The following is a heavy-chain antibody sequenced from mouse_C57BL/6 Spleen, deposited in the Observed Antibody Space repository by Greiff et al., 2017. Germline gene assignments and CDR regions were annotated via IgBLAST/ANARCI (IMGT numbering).Heavy chain of an antibody. CDR1: GYTFTSYW. Sequence: QVQLQQSGAELVKPGASVKMSCKASGYTFTSYWITWVKQRPGQGLEWIGDIYPGSGSTNYNEKFKSKATLTVDTSSSTAYMQLSSLTSEDSAVYYCASETYYGSSYGYFDVWGTGTTVTVSS. D-gene: IGHD1-1*01. CDR2: IYPGSGST. J-gene: IGHJ1*03. CDR3: ASETYYGSSYGYFDV. V-gene: IGHV1-55*01.